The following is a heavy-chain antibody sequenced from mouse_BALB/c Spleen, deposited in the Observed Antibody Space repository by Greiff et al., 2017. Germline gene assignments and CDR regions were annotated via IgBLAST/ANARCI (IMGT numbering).Heavy chain of an antibody. CDR3: ARERGDYGSSEYFDV. CDR2: INPSSGYT. V-gene: IGHV1-4*01. Sequence: SGAELARPGASVKMSCKASGYTFTSYTMHWVKQRPGQGLEWIGYINPSSGYTNYNQKFKDKATLTADKSSSTAYMQLSSLTSEDSAVYYCARERGDYGSSEYFDVWGAGTTVTVSS. J-gene: IGHJ1*01. CDR1: GYTFTSYT. D-gene: IGHD1-1*01.